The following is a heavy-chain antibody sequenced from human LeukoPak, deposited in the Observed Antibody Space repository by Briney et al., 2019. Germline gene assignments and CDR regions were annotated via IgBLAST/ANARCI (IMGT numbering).Heavy chain of an antibody. D-gene: IGHD6-13*01. CDR2: FDPEDGET. Sequence: ASVKVSCKVSGYTLTELSMHWVRQAPGKGLEWMGGFDPEDGETIYAQKFQGRVTMIEDTSTDTAYMELSSLRSEDTAVYYCATTFPGIAKYYFDYWGQGTLVTVSS. CDR3: ATTFPGIAKYYFDY. J-gene: IGHJ4*02. CDR1: GYTLTELS. V-gene: IGHV1-24*01.